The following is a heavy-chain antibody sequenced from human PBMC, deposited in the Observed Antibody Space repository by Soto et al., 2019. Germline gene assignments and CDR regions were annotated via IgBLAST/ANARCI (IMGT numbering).Heavy chain of an antibody. Sequence: GGSLRLSCAASGYALRDYSMNWIRQAPGKGLGWISYTGTSRKYTFYADSVRGRFSISRDDARNSVYLQLNSLRDEDTAVYHCVRDRDWAFDIWGQGTMVTVSS. CDR1: GYALRDYS. D-gene: IGHD3-9*01. CDR3: VRDRDWAFDI. V-gene: IGHV3-11*06. CDR2: TGTSRKYT. J-gene: IGHJ3*02.